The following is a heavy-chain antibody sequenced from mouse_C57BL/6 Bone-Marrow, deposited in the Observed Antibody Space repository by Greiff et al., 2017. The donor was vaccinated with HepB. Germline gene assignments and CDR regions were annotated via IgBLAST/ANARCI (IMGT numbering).Heavy chain of an antibody. Sequence: DVKLVESGGGLVKPGGSLKLSCAASGFTFSDYGMHWVRQAPEKGLEWVAYISSGSSTIYYADTVKGRFTISRDNAKKTLFLQMTSLSSEDTAMYYCARESIGGSSYDYWGQGTTLTVSS. V-gene: IGHV5-17*01. J-gene: IGHJ2*01. CDR2: ISSGSSTI. CDR1: GFTFSDYG. D-gene: IGHD1-1*01. CDR3: ARESIGGSSYDY.